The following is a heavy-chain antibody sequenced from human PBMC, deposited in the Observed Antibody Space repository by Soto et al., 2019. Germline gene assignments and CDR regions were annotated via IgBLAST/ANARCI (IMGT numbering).Heavy chain of an antibody. J-gene: IGHJ6*02. D-gene: IGHD2-15*01. Sequence: EVQLLESGGGLVQPGGSLRLSCAASGFTFGNYAMTWVRQAPGKGLEWVSGISVSGGSTYYADSVKGRFTISRDSSKNTLYLQMNSLRAEDTAVYYCARAGVVPPTSYYYFGMAGWGQGTTVTVSS. CDR1: GFTFGNYA. V-gene: IGHV3-23*01. CDR2: ISVSGGST. CDR3: ARAGVVPPTSYYYFGMAG.